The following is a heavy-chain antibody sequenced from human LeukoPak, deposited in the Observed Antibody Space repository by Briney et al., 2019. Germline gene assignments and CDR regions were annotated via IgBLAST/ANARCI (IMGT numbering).Heavy chain of an antibody. CDR3: ARDRTGVFPEYFQH. J-gene: IGHJ1*01. D-gene: IGHD3-16*01. CDR1: GYTFTGYY. Sequence: ASVKVSCKASGYTFTGYYMHWVRQAPGQGLEWMGWINPNSGGTNYAQKFQGRVTMTRDTSISTAYMELSRLRSDDTAVYYCARDRTGVFPEYFQHWGQGTLVTVFS. V-gene: IGHV1-2*02. CDR2: INPNSGGT.